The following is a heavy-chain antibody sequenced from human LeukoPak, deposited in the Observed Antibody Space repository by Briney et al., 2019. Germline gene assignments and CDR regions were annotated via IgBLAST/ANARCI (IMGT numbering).Heavy chain of an antibody. CDR1: GGSISSGDYY. V-gene: IGHV4-30-4*01. CDR2: IYYSGST. D-gene: IGHD3-22*01. CDR3: ARRYFYDSSGYPTTHWYFDL. J-gene: IGHJ2*01. Sequence: SETLSLTCTVSGGSISSGDYYWSWIRQPPGKGLEWIGYIYYSGSTYYNPSLKSRVTISVDTSKNQFSLKLSSVTVADTAVYYCARRYFYDSSGYPTTHWYFDLWGRGTLVTVSS.